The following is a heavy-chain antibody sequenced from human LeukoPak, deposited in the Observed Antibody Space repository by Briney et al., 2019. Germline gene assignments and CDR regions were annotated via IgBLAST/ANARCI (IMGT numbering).Heavy chain of an antibody. CDR1: GYSISSGYY. J-gene: IGHJ4*02. CDR2: IYHSGRT. CDR3: ARGDGYNRFDY. V-gene: IGHV4-38-2*02. Sequence: SETLSLTCTVSGYSISSGYYWGWIRQPPGKGLEWIGSIYHSGRTYYNPSLKSRVTILVDTSKNQFSLKLSSVTAADTAVYFCARGDGYNRFDYWGQGTLVTVSS. D-gene: IGHD5-24*01.